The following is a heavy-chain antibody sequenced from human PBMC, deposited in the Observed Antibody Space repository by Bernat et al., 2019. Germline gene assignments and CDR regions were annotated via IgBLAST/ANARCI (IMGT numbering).Heavy chain of an antibody. Sequence: EVQLLESGGGLVQPGGSLRLSCAASGFTFSSYAMSWVRQAPGKGLEWVSAISGSGGSKYYEDSVKGRFTISRDNSKNTLYLQMNSLRAEDTAVYYCAKDSADSSGWYTTLYYYGMDVWGQGTTVTVSS. D-gene: IGHD6-19*01. J-gene: IGHJ6*02. CDR2: ISGSGGSK. CDR1: GFTFSSYA. V-gene: IGHV3-23*01. CDR3: AKDSADSSGWYTTLYYYGMDV.